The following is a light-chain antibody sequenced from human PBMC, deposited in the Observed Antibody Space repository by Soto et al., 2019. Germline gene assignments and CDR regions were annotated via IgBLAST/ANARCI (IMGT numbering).Light chain of an antibody. Sequence: QSALTQPSSASGTPGQRVTISCSGSSSNIGSSTVNWYQQLPGTAPKLLIYSTNQRPSAVPDRFSGCTSGTSASLAINGLQSEDEAVFFCVAWDASHNDPVFGGGTQLTVL. CDR3: VAWDASHNDPV. V-gene: IGLV1-44*01. J-gene: IGLJ3*02. CDR1: SSNIGSST. CDR2: STN.